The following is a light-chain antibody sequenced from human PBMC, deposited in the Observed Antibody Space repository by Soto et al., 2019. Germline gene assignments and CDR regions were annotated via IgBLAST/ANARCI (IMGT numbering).Light chain of an antibody. CDR1: QSVSNNY. V-gene: IGKV3-20*01. CDR3: QQFSSYPLT. J-gene: IGKJ4*01. Sequence: EIVLTQSPGTLSLSPGERATLSCRASQSVSNNYLAWYQQKPVQPPRLLIYGASSRATGIPDRFSGSGSGTDFTLTISRLEPEDFAVYYCQQFSSYPLTFGGGTKVDIK. CDR2: GAS.